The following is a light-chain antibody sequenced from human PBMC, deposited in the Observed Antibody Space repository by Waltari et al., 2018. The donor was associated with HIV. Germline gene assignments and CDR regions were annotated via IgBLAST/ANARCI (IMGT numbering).Light chain of an antibody. CDR1: SSNFGTGYD. Sequence: QSVLTQAPSVSGAPGQRVTISCPGSSSNFGTGYDVPRYQQLPGTAPKLLIYANNQRPSGVPARFSGSKSATSASLVITGLQAEDEADYYCQSYDSSLNGHVVFGGGTKVTVL. J-gene: IGLJ2*01. CDR2: ANN. V-gene: IGLV1-40*01. CDR3: QSYDSSLNGHVV.